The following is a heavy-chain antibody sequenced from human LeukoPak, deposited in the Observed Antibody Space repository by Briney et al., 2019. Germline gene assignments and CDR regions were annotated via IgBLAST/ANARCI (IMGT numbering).Heavy chain of an antibody. CDR3: ARDGSYFGQYYFDY. D-gene: IGHD1-26*01. J-gene: IGHJ4*02. V-gene: IGHV3-21*01. Sequence: GGSLRLSCATSGFTFKAYTMNWVRQTPGKGLEWVSSISSTSRFIHYADSVKGRFTISRDDDKNSLYLQMNSLRAEDTAVYYCARDGSYFGQYYFDYWGQGTLVTVSS. CDR1: GFTFKAYT. CDR2: ISSTSRFI.